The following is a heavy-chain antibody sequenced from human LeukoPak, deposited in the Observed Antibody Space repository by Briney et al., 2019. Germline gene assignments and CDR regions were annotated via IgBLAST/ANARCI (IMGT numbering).Heavy chain of an antibody. Sequence: ASVKVSCKASGGTFISYAISWVRQAPGQGLEWMGGIIPIFGTANYARKFQGRVTITADESTSTAYMELSSLRSEDTAVYYCARDYYDSSGYYEQYYYYGMDVWGQGTTVTVSS. CDR3: ARDYYDSSGYYEQYYYYGMDV. CDR1: GGTFISYA. CDR2: IIPIFGTA. D-gene: IGHD3-22*01. J-gene: IGHJ6*02. V-gene: IGHV1-69*13.